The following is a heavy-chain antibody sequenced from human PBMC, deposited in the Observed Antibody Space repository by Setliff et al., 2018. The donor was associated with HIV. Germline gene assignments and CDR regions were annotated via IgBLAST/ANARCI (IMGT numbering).Heavy chain of an antibody. J-gene: IGHJ5*02. CDR1: GDSISSGSNY. Sequence: ASETLSLTCTVSGDSISSGSNYWGWIRQPPGKGLEWIGSIFYSGRTTYNPSLRSRVTISVDTSKNQFSLKLNSVTAADTAVYYCARGGRDGIAWGQGTLVTVSS. CDR3: ARGGRDGIA. CDR2: IFYSGRT. V-gene: IGHV4-39*01. D-gene: IGHD2-21*01.